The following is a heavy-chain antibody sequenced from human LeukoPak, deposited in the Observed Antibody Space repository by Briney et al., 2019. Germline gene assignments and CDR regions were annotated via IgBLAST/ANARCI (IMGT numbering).Heavy chain of an antibody. CDR3: ARAPITGTTHHYYYYYYYMDV. Sequence: GASVKVSCKASGYTFTGYYMHWVRQAPGRGLEWMGWMNPNSGNTGYAQKFQGRVTITRNTSISTAYMELSSLRSEDTAVYYCARAPITGTTHHYYYYYYYMDVWGKGTTVTVSS. CDR2: MNPNSGNT. V-gene: IGHV1-8*03. J-gene: IGHJ6*03. D-gene: IGHD1-7*01. CDR1: GYTFTGYY.